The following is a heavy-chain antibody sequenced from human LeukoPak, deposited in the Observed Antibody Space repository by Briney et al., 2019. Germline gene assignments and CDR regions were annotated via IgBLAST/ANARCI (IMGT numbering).Heavy chain of an antibody. V-gene: IGHV3-23*01. CDR3: ARPAMPRTSSSCYYYFDN. D-gene: IGHD2-15*01. J-gene: IGHJ4*02. CDR1: GFTLSSYA. CDR2: ISASGTT. Sequence: GGSLRLSCAASGFTLSSYAMTWVRQAPGKGLEWVSAISASGTTNYADSVKGHFTVSRDNSKNTLYLQMNSLRAEDTALYYCARPAMPRTSSSCYYYFDNWGQGTLVTVSS.